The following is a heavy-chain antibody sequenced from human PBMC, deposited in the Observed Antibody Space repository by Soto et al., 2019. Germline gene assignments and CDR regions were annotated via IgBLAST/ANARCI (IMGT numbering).Heavy chain of an antibody. J-gene: IGHJ6*02. CDR3: ARVLGGSGSSRALDYYGMDV. D-gene: IGHD1-26*01. CDR2: IIPIFGTA. Sequence: QVQLVQSGAEVQKPGSSVKVSCKASGGTFSSYAISWVRQAPGQGLEWMGGIIPIFGTANYAQKFQGRVTITADESKSTAYMELSSLRSEDTAVYYCARVLGGSGSSRALDYYGMDVWGQGTTVTVSS. V-gene: IGHV1-69*01. CDR1: GGTFSSYA.